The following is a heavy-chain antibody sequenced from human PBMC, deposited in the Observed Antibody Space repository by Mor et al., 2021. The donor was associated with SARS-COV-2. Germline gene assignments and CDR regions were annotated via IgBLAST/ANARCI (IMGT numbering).Heavy chain of an antibody. D-gene: IGHD2-21*02. CDR3: ATIILGDRGCGMDV. Sequence: GRFAISRDNSKNTLYLQIYSLRAEDTAVYYCATIILGDRGCGMDVWGQGTAVTVS. J-gene: IGHJ6*02. V-gene: IGHV3-23*01.